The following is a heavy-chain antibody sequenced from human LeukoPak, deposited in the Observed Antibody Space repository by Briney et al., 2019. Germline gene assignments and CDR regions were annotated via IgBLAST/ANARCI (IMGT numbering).Heavy chain of an antibody. CDR2: ISWNSGSI. CDR3: AKDSRGETEGPLFDY. Sequence: GRSLRLSCAASGFTFDDYAMHWVRQAPGKGLEWVSGISWNSGSIGYADSVKGRFTIPRDNAKNSLYLQMNSLRAEDTALYYCAKDSRGETEGPLFDYWGQGTLVTVSS. CDR1: GFTFDDYA. V-gene: IGHV3-9*01. J-gene: IGHJ4*02. D-gene: IGHD2-21*01.